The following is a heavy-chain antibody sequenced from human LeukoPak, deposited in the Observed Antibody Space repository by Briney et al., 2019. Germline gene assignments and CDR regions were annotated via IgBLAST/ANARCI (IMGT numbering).Heavy chain of an antibody. CDR1: GFTFSSYG. V-gene: IGHV3-30*02. J-gene: IGHJ6*03. D-gene: IGHD2-8*01. Sequence: GGSLRLSCAASGFTFSSYGMHWVRQAPGKGLEWVAYIQYDGSNEQCADSVKGRFSISRDSSKNILYLQLNSLRAEDTAVYYCAKVRCSNGIGCYYYYMDVWGKGTTVTISS. CDR3: AKVRCSNGIGCYYYYMDV. CDR2: IQYDGSNE.